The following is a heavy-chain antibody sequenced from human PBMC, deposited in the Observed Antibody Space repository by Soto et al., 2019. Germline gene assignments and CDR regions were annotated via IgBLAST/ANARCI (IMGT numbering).Heavy chain of an antibody. CDR2: ISSSGSTI. D-gene: IGHD3-3*01. CDR3: ATGQRLLSGHWIEP. Sequence: GGPLRLSFAGSGFTLRYYYMSCIRQGPGKGAEWVSYISSSGSTIYYADSEKGRITISRDNAKDSLYWQVNGLRAEDRSEHYCATGQRLLSGHWIEPWGQGT. CDR1: GFTLRYYY. J-gene: IGHJ5*02. V-gene: IGHV3-11*04.